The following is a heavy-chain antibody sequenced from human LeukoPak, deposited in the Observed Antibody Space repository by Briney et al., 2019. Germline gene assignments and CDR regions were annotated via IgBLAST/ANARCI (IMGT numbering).Heavy chain of an antibody. Sequence: SSETLSLTCTVSGGSISSYYWSRIRQPPGKGLEWIGYIYYSGSTNYNPSLKSRVTISVDTSKNQFSLKLSSVTAADTAVYYCARVAPYYDFWGGDAFDIWGQGTMVTVSS. V-gene: IGHV4-59*01. D-gene: IGHD3-3*01. CDR1: GGSISSYY. CDR2: IYYSGST. J-gene: IGHJ3*02. CDR3: ARVAPYYDFWGGDAFDI.